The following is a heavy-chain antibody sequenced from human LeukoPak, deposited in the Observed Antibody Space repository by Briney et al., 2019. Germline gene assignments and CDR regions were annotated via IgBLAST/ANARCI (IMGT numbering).Heavy chain of an antibody. CDR2: INPNSGGT. CDR3: ARGGRSVVVTTLYYFDY. V-gene: IGHV1-2*04. D-gene: IGHD3-22*01. J-gene: IGHJ4*02. CDR1: GYTFTGYY. Sequence: ASVKVSCKASGYTFTGYYMHWVRQAPGQGLEWMGWINPNSGGTNYAQKFQGWVTMTRDTSISTAYMELSRLRSDDTAVYYCARGGRSVVVTTLYYFDYWGQGTLVTVSS.